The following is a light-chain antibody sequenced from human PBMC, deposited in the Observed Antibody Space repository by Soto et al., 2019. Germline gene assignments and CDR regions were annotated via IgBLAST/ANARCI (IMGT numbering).Light chain of an antibody. CDR1: QSVSSN. CDR2: GAS. V-gene: IGKV3-15*01. Sequence: EIVMTQSPATLSVSPGEGATLSCRASQSVSSNLAWYRQKPGQGPRLLIYGASTRATGIPARFSGSGSGTEFTLTISSLQSVDFAVYYCQQYYNWPLTFGPGTKVDI. J-gene: IGKJ3*01. CDR3: QQYYNWPLT.